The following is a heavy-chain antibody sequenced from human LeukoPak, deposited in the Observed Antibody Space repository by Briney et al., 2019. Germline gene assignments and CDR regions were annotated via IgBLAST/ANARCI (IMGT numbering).Heavy chain of an antibody. V-gene: IGHV4-30-4*01. CDR1: GGSISSGDYY. D-gene: IGHD3-10*01. CDR2: IYYSGST. CDR3: AREAYYYGSGSYYNGLDY. Sequence: PSQTLSLTCTVSGGSISSGDYYWSWIRQPPGKGLEWFGYIYYSGSTYYNPSLKSRVTISVDTSKNQFSLKLSSVTAADTAVYYCAREAYYYGSGSYYNGLDYWGQGTLVTVSS. J-gene: IGHJ4*02.